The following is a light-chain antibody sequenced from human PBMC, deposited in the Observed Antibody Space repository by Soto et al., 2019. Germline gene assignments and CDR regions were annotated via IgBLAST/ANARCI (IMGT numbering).Light chain of an antibody. V-gene: IGKV1-9*01. CDR2: ATS. CDR1: QGSSHY. CDR3: QQLDSSLSVT. Sequence: DIQLTQSPSFLSASVGDRVTITCRASQGSSHYLAWYQQMPGKAPTLLLYATSTLQSGIPPRFRGSGSGSEYTLKITSLQPEDFATYYCQQLDSSLSVTFGGGTKVQI. J-gene: IGKJ4*01.